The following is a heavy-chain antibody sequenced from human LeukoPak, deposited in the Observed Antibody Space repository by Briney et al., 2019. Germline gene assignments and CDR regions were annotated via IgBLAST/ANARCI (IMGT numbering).Heavy chain of an antibody. CDR2: INPNSGGT. CDR1: GYTFTGYY. J-gene: IGHJ4*02. CDR3: ARDQDCRSTTCYGGVLDY. D-gene: IGHD2-2*01. V-gene: IGHV1-2*02. Sequence: ASVRVSCKASGYTFTGYYMHWVRQAPGQGLEWMGWINPNSGGTNYAQKFQGRVTMTRDTSISTAYMELSRLRSDDTAVYYCARDQDCRSTTCYGGVLDYWGQGTLVTVSS.